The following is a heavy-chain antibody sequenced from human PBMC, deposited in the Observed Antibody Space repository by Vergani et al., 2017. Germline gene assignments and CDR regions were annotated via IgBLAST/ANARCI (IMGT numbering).Heavy chain of an antibody. CDR1: GAPISYWC. CDR2: ILGSGTA. J-gene: IGHJ4*02. Sequence: QVQMQESGPGLVKTSETLSLTCSASGAPISYWCWTWIRQSAGKRLEWIGDILGSGTANYNPSFQGRVSMSVATSKNQFSLTLSSVNATDTAVYYCARGSRAAGYSGPDSWGQGTRVTVSS. V-gene: IGHV4-4*07. D-gene: IGHD6-13*01. CDR3: ARGSRAAGYSGPDS.